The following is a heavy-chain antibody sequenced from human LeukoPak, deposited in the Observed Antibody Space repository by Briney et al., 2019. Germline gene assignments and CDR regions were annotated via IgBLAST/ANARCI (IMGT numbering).Heavy chain of an antibody. V-gene: IGHV5-51*01. D-gene: IGHD3-3*01. CDR3: ARLKSAYYDFWSGYDGMDV. Sequence: GESLQISCKGSGYRFTSYWIGWVRQMPGKGLEWMGIIYPGDSDTRYSPSFQGQVTISADKSISTAYLQRSSLKASDTAMYYCARLKSAYYDFWSGYDGMDVWGQGTTVTVSS. CDR1: GYRFTSYW. CDR2: IYPGDSDT. J-gene: IGHJ6*02.